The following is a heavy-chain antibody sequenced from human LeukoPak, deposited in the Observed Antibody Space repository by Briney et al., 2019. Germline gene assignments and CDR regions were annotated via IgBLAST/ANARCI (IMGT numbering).Heavy chain of an antibody. J-gene: IGHJ4*02. V-gene: IGHV3-23*01. Sequence: GGSLRLSCQASGSTFSSYAMGWVRQAPGKGLEWVSAISGSGGSTYYADSVKGRFTISRDNSKNTLYLQMNSLRAEDTAVYYCAKLAPGVSSTFDYWGQGTLVTVSS. CDR1: GSTFSSYA. CDR3: AKLAPGVSSTFDY. D-gene: IGHD2-2*01. CDR2: ISGSGGST.